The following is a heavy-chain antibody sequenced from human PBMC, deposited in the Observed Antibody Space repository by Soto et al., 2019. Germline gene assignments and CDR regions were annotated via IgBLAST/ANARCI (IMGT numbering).Heavy chain of an antibody. D-gene: IGHD3-22*01. CDR1: GTTFSNYA. CDR2: IILPFGTP. J-gene: IGHJ4*02. CDR3: VRGPDYEGYFDY. Sequence: QVRLVQSGAEVKKTGSSVKVSCKASGTTFSNYAIGWVRQPPGQGLEWMGGIILPFGTPNYAQKFQGRVAISADESMTTAYMELRGLRSEDTAVYYCVRGPDYEGYFDYWGQGTLVTVSS. V-gene: IGHV1-69*12.